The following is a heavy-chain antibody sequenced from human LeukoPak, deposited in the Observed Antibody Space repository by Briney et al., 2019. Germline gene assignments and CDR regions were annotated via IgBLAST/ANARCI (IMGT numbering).Heavy chain of an antibody. D-gene: IGHD5-12*01. V-gene: IGHV4-34*01. Sequence: SETLSLTCAVYGGSFSGYYWSWIRQPPGKGLEWIGEINHSGSTNYNPSLKSRVTISVDTSKNQFSLKLSPVTAADTAVYYCARVRTNSGLPDYWGQGTLVTVSS. CDR1: GGSFSGYY. CDR3: ARVRTNSGLPDY. CDR2: INHSGST. J-gene: IGHJ4*02.